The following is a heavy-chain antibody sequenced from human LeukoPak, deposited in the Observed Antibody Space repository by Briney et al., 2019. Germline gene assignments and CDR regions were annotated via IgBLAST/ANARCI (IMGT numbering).Heavy chain of an antibody. D-gene: IGHD3-22*01. Sequence: AASVKVSCKASGYTFTSYGISWVRQAPGQGLEWMGWISAYNGNTNYAQKLQGRVTITADKSTSTAYMELSSLRSEDTAVYYCARAPKRLGDYYYMDVWGKGTTVTVSS. J-gene: IGHJ6*03. CDR2: ISAYNGNT. CDR1: GYTFTSYG. CDR3: ARAPKRLGDYYYMDV. V-gene: IGHV1-18*01.